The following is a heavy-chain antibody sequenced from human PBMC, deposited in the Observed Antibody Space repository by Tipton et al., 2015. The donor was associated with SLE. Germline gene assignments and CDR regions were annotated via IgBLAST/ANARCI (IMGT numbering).Heavy chain of an antibody. CDR1: GGSISTSDFY. CDR2: IYYSGST. J-gene: IGHJ4*02. D-gene: IGHD4-17*01. V-gene: IGHV4-61*05. Sequence: TLSLTCTVSGGSISTSDFYWGWIRQPPGKGLEWIGYIYYSGSTNYNPSLKSRVTISVDTSKNQFSLKLSSVTAADTAVYYCARLDGDFDYWGQGTLVTVSS. CDR3: ARLDGDFDY.